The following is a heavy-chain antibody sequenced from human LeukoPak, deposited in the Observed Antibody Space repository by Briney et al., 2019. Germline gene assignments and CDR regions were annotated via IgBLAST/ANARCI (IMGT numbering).Heavy chain of an antibody. J-gene: IGHJ4*02. CDR1: GGSISSGGYY. CDR2: IYYSGST. CDR3: AREDCSSTSCVLDY. V-gene: IGHV4-31*03. Sequence: PSETLSLTCTVSGGSISSGGYYWSWIRQHPGKGLEWIGYIYYSGSTYYNPSLKSRVTISVDTSKNQFSLKLSSVTAADTAVYYCAREDCSSTSCVLDYWGQGTLVTVSS. D-gene: IGHD2-2*01.